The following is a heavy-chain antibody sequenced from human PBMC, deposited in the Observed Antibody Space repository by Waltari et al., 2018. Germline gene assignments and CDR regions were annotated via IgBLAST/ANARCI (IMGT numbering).Heavy chain of an antibody. J-gene: IGHJ3*02. V-gene: IGHV3-21*01. Sequence: EVQLVESGGGLVKPGGSLRLSCAAYGFTFSRYSLNWVRQAPGKGLEWVSSISSSSSYIYYADSVKGRFTISRDNAKNSLYLQMNSLRAEDTAVYYCARRSIDAFDIWGQGTMVTVSS. CDR3: ARRSIDAFDI. CDR1: GFTFSRYS. CDR2: ISSSSSYI.